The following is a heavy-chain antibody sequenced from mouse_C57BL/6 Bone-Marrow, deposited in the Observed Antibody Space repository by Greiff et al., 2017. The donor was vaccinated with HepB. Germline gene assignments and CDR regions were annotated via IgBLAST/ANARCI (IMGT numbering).Heavy chain of an antibody. Sequence: EVQLQQSGTVLARPGASVKMSCKTSGYTFTSYWMHWVKQRPGQGLEWIGAILPGTSDTSYNQKFKGKAKLTAVTSASTAYMELSSLTNEDSAVYYCTRDYYGYDDYAMDDWGKGTTVTVSS. J-gene: IGHJ4*01. CDR1: GYTFTSYW. CDR3: TRDYYGYDDYAMDD. V-gene: IGHV1-5*01. D-gene: IGHD2-2*01. CDR2: ILPGTSDT.